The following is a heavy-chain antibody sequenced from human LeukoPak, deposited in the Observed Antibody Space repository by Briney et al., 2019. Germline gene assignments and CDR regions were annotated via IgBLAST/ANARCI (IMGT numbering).Heavy chain of an antibody. V-gene: IGHV1-24*01. J-gene: IGHJ4*02. CDR1: GYTLTELS. CDR2: FDPEDGET. Sequence: ASVKVSCKVSGYTLTELSMHWVRQAPGKGLEWMGGFDPEDGETIYAQKFQGRVTMTEDTSTDTAYMELSSLRSEDTAVYYCATSGISGYYYIFDYWGQGTLVTVSS. D-gene: IGHD3-22*01. CDR3: ATSGISGYYYIFDY.